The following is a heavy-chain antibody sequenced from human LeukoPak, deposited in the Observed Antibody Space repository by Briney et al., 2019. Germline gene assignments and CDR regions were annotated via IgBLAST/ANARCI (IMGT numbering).Heavy chain of an antibody. CDR2: IYYSGST. CDR1: GGSISSSSYY. Sequence: PSETLSLTCTVSGGSISSSSYYWGWIRQPPGKGLEWIGSIYYSGSTYYNPSLKSRVTISVDKSKNQFSLKLSSVTAADTAVYYCASRALKAKNTNIVATNRWGQGTLVTVSS. CDR3: ASRALKAKNTNIVATNR. J-gene: IGHJ4*02. D-gene: IGHD5-12*01. V-gene: IGHV4-39*07.